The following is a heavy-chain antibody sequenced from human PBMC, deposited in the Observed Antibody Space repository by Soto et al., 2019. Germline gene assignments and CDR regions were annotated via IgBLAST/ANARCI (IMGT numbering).Heavy chain of an antibody. CDR3: ARGIAAAVLHFDY. CDR2: IYYSGST. D-gene: IGHD6-13*01. V-gene: IGHV4-31*03. CDR1: GGSISSGGYY. J-gene: IGHJ4*02. Sequence: QVQLQESGPGLVKPSQTLSLTCTVSGGSISSGGYYWSWIRQHPGKGLEWIGYIYYSGSTYYNPSLKSRVTISVDTYKNQFSLKLSSVTAADTAVYYCARGIAAAVLHFDYWGQGTLVTVSS.